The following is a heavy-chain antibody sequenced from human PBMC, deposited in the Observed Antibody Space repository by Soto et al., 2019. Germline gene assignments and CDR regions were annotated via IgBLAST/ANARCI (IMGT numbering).Heavy chain of an antibody. CDR3: ASSRGYSYGPYYYYMDV. J-gene: IGHJ6*03. D-gene: IGHD5-18*01. Sequence: GGSLRLSCAASGCTFSSYAMHWVRQAPGKGLEYVSAISSNGGSTYYANSVKGRFTISRDNSKNTLYLQMGGLRAEDMAVYYCASSRGYSYGPYYYYMDVWGKGTTVTVSS. V-gene: IGHV3-64*01. CDR1: GCTFSSYA. CDR2: ISSNGGST.